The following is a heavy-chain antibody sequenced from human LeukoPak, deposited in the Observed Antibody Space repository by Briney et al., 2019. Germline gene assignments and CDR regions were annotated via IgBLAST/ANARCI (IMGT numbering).Heavy chain of an antibody. CDR1: GGSLSGYY. D-gene: IGHD1-26*01. Sequence: SETLSLTCAVYGGSLSGYYWSWIRQPPGKGLEWIGEKSHGEGTKYNPSLKGRVTISVDTSKNQFSLNLSSVTAADTAVYYCVRGVDQAKTGYWGQGTLVTVSS. V-gene: IGHV4-34*01. CDR2: KSHGEGT. CDR3: VRGVDQAKTGY. J-gene: IGHJ4*02.